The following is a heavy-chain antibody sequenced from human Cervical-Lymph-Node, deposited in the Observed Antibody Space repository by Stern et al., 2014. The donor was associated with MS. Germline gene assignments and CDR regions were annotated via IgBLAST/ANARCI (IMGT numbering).Heavy chain of an antibody. CDR2: VSFDGRDK. J-gene: IGHJ4*02. CDR3: AKGGSGSYLD. V-gene: IGHV3-30*18. Sequence: VHLVESGGGVVQPGRSLRLSCVASGFVFRHYAAHWVRQPPGKGLEWVALVSFDGRDKYYTDSVKGRFTVSRDNSKNTLYLEMNSLRPEDTAVYYCAKGGSGSYLDWGQGSLVTVSS. D-gene: IGHD1-26*01. CDR1: GFVFRHYA.